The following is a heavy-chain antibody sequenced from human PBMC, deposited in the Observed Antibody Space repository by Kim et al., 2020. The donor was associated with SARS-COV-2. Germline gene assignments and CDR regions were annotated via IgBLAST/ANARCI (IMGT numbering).Heavy chain of an antibody. Sequence: KSRVTISVDTSKTQFSLKLSSVTAADTAVYYCARVGYCSSTSCPHGYFDYWGQGTLVTVSS. D-gene: IGHD2-2*01. CDR3: ARVGYCSSTSCPHGYFDY. J-gene: IGHJ4*02. V-gene: IGHV4-34*01.